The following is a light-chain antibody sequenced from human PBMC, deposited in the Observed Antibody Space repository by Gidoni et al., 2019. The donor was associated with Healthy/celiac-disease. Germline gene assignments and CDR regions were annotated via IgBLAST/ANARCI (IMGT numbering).Light chain of an antibody. Sequence: QSVLPQPPSASGTPGQGVTISCSGGSSNIGSNTVNWYQQLPGTAPQLLIYSNNQRPSGVPDRFSGSKSGTSASLAISGLQSEDEADYYCAAWDDSLNGLVFGGGTKLTVL. V-gene: IGLV1-44*01. CDR1: SSNIGSNT. J-gene: IGLJ2*01. CDR2: SNN. CDR3: AAWDDSLNGLV.